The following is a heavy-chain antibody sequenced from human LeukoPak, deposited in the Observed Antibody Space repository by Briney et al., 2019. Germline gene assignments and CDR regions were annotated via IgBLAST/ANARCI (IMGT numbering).Heavy chain of an antibody. CDR3: ARESGGSTLFDF. V-gene: IGHV1-2*02. D-gene: IGHD1-26*01. J-gene: IGHJ4*02. CDR2: INPNSGDT. CDR1: GYTFTGYF. Sequence: GASVNVSCKASGYTFTGYFIHWVRQAPGQGLEWMGWINPNSGDTNYAQKFQGRVTMTRDTSISTAYMELSRLKSDDTAVYYCARESGGSTLFDFWGQGTLVTVSS.